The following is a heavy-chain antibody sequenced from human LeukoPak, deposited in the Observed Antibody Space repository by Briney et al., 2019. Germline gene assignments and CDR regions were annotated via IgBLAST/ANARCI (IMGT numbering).Heavy chain of an antibody. D-gene: IGHD6-19*01. V-gene: IGHV3-21*01. CDR3: ARDIGSGWSYYMDV. CDR2: ISSGSTYI. J-gene: IGHJ6*03. CDR1: GFTLSSYS. Sequence: GSLRLSCAASGFTLSSYSMNWVRQAPGKGLEWVSSISSGSTYIYYADSVKGRFTISRDNAKNSLFLQMNSLRAEDAAVYYCARDIGSGWSYYMDVWGKGTTVTVSS.